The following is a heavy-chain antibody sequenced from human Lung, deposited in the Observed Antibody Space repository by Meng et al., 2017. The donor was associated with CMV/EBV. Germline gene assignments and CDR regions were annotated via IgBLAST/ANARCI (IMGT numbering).Heavy chain of an antibody. Sequence: VGLQDAGPGLGKPSGTLSPTCAVSGGSISSSNWWSWVRQPPGKGLEWIGEIYHSGSTNYNPSLKSRVTISVDKSKNQFSLNLSSVTAADTAVYYCARVGQWLPIDYWGQGTLVTVSS. D-gene: IGHD6-19*01. CDR3: ARVGQWLPIDY. J-gene: IGHJ4*02. CDR1: GGSISSSNW. CDR2: IYHSGST. V-gene: IGHV4-4*02.